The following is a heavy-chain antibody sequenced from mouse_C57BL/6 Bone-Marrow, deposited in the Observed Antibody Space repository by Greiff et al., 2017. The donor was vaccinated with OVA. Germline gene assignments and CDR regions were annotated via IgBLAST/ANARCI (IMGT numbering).Heavy chain of an antibody. D-gene: IGHD2-4*01. CDR3: ARNLGYDYGGGFAY. V-gene: IGHV2-2*01. Sequence: QVQLQQSGPGLVQPSQSLSITCTVSGFSLTSYGVHWVRQSPGKGLEWLGVIWSGGSTDYNAALISRRSISKDNSKIQIFFKMNRLQADDTAIYYCARNLGYDYGGGFAYWGQGTLVTVSA. CDR2: IWSGGST. CDR1: GFSLTSYG. J-gene: IGHJ3*01.